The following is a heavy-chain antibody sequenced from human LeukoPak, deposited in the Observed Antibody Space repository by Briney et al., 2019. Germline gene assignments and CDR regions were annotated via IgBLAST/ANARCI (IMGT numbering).Heavy chain of an antibody. CDR3: ARDGSSNGLGENWFDP. D-gene: IGHD3-10*01. CDR2: INPNSGGT. J-gene: IGHJ5*02. CDR1: GYTFTGYY. Sequence: ASVKVSCKGSGYTFTGYYMHWVRQAPGQGLEWMGWINPNSGGTNYAQKFQGRVTMTRDTSISTAYMELSRLRSDDTAVYYCARDGSSNGLGENWFDPWGQGTLVTVSS. V-gene: IGHV1-2*02.